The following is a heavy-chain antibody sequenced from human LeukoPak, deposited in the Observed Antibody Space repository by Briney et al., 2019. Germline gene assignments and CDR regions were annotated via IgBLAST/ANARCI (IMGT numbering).Heavy chain of an antibody. Sequence: ASVRVSCKASGYTFTGYHMHWVRQAPGQGLEWMGWINPNNGGTNYAQRFQGRVSMSTDTSINTAYMELSRLRSDDTAVYYCARDIVVVPAAITYYYYGMDVWGQGTTVTVS. CDR3: ARDIVVVPAAITYYYYGMDV. V-gene: IGHV1-2*02. D-gene: IGHD2-2*01. J-gene: IGHJ6*02. CDR2: INPNNGGT. CDR1: GYTFTGYH.